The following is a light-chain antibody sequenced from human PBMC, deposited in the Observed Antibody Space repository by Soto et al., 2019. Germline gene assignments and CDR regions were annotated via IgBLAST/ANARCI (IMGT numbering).Light chain of an antibody. V-gene: IGKV2-28*01. CDR3: MQALQSPRT. CDR2: LDS. Sequence: DIVMTQSPLSLPVTPGEPASISCRSSQSLLHSNGYNYLDWYLQKPGQSPQLLIYLDSNRASGVPDRFSGSGSGKDFTLKISRVEAEDVGVYYCMQALQSPRTFGQGTKLEIK. CDR1: QSLLHSNGYNY. J-gene: IGKJ2*02.